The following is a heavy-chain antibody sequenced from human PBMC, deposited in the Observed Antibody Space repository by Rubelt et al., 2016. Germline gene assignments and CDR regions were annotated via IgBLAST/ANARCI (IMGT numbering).Heavy chain of an antibody. Sequence: QLQLQESGPGLVKPSETLSLTCTVSGGSISSSSYYWGWIRQPPGKGLEWIGYIYYSGSTNYNPSLKSRVTISVDTAKNRFSLNVSSVTGADTAGDYCARVYVVGATWGLDYWGQGTLVTVSS. CDR2: IYYSGST. CDR1: GGSISSSSYY. CDR3: ARVYVVGATWGLDY. J-gene: IGHJ4*02. D-gene: IGHD1-26*01. V-gene: IGHV4-61*05.